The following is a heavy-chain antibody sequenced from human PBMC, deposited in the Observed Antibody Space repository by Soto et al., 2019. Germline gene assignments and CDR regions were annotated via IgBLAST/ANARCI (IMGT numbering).Heavy chain of an antibody. Sequence: GGSLRLSCAASGFTFDNYAMHCVRQAPGKGLEWVSAIIGTAGDTGYPGSVKGRFTISRENAKNSLYLQMNSLRAGDTAVYYCARDDVLCDGGRCYGVPLDVWGKGTTVTVSS. CDR2: IIGTAGDT. D-gene: IGHD2-15*01. J-gene: IGHJ6*04. CDR1: GFTFDNYA. V-gene: IGHV3-13*01. CDR3: ARDDVLCDGGRCYGVPLDV.